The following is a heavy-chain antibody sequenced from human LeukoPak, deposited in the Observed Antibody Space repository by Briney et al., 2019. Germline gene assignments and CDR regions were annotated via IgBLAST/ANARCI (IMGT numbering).Heavy chain of an antibody. Sequence: GGSLRLSCAASGFTFSRYWMSWVRQAPGKGLEWVANIKQEGSEKYYVDSVKGRFTISRDNAKNSLYLQMNSLRAEDTAVYYCARVSARVTTRWELLYYFDYWGQGTLVTVSS. CDR1: GFTFSRYW. J-gene: IGHJ4*02. D-gene: IGHD1-26*01. CDR3: ARVSARVTTRWELLYYFDY. V-gene: IGHV3-7*01. CDR2: IKQEGSEK.